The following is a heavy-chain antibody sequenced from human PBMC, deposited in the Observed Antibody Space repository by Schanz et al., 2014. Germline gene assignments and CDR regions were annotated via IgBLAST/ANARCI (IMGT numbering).Heavy chain of an antibody. CDR3: ARGVRIDY. V-gene: IGHV3-7*01. CDR2: IKQDGSEK. CDR1: GFTFSKYG. J-gene: IGHJ4*02. D-gene: IGHD3-3*01. Sequence: VQLVDSGGGLVKPGGSLRLSCAASGFTFSKYGVHWVRQAPGKGLEWVANIKQDGSEKYYVDSVKGRFTISRDNAKNSLYLQMNSLTAEDTAVYYCARGVRIDYWGQGTLVTVSS.